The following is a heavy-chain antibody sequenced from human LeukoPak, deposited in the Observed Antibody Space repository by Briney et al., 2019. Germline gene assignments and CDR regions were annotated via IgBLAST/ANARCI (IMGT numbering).Heavy chain of an antibody. D-gene: IGHD2-15*01. CDR3: ARESEDIVVVVAAHPFDY. J-gene: IGHJ4*02. Sequence: GRSLRLSCAASGCTFSSYARHWVRQAPGKGLEWVGVISHSGSNKYYADSVKGLFTISRDNSNNTLYLQMNSLRAEDTPVYYCARESEDIVVVVAAHPFDYWGQGTLVPVSS. CDR1: GCTFSSYA. V-gene: IGHV3-30-3*01. CDR2: ISHSGSNK.